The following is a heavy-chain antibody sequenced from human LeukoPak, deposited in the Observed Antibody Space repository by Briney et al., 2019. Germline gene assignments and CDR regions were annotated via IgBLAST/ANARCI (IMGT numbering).Heavy chain of an antibody. CDR3: ARGGEQWLVPGENYFDY. CDR1: GYTFTNYA. J-gene: IGHJ4*02. V-gene: IGHV7-4-1*02. CDR2: INTNTGNP. D-gene: IGHD6-19*01. Sequence: ASVKVSCKASGYTFTNYAMNWVRQAPGQGLEWMGWINTNTGNPTYAQGFTGRFVFSLDTSVSTAYLQISSLKAEDTAVYYCARGGEQWLVPGENYFDYWGQGTLVTVSS.